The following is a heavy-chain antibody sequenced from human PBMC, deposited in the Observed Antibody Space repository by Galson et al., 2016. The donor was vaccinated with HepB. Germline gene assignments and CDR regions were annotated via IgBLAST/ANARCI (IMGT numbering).Heavy chain of an antibody. Sequence: SLRLSCAVSGINFRNYGMRWVRQAPGKGLEWVAVISYDVTKKYYADSVMGRFTISRDNSKNTLSLQMNSLRAEDTAVYYCAKGEVAKIYGHYYYYYMDVWGKGTTVTVSS. J-gene: IGHJ6*03. CDR3: AKGEVAKIYGHYYYYYMDV. CDR2: ISYDVTKK. D-gene: IGHD5-12*01. CDR1: GINFRNYG. V-gene: IGHV3-30*18.